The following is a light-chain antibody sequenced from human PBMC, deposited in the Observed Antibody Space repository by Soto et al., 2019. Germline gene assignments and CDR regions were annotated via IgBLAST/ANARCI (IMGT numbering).Light chain of an antibody. J-gene: IGKJ1*01. CDR1: QSVSSN. CDR2: GAS. CDR3: QQYNNWWT. Sequence: IGVTQSPATVSVSPGERATLSCRASQSVSSNLAWYQQKPGQAPRLLIYGASTRATGIPARFSGSGSGTEFTLTISSLQSEDFAVYYGQQYNNWWTFGQGTKVDIK. V-gene: IGKV3-15*01.